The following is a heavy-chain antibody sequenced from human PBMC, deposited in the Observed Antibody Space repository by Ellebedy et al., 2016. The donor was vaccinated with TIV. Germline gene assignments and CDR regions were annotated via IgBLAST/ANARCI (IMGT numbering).Heavy chain of an antibody. D-gene: IGHD6-19*01. V-gene: IGHV4-59*01. Sequence: SETLSLTRTVSGGSISSYYWSWIRQPPGKGLEWIGYIYYSGSTNYNPSLKSRVTISVDTSKNQFSLKLSSVTAADTAVYYCAREPPVGSGWSFAGMDVWGQGTTVTVSS. CDR3: AREPPVGSGWSFAGMDV. J-gene: IGHJ6*02. CDR2: IYYSGST. CDR1: GGSISSYY.